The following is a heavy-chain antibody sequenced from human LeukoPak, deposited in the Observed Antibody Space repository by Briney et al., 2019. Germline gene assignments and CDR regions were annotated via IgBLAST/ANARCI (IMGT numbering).Heavy chain of an antibody. CDR2: IYYSGTT. CDR3: ARMGAIAGASANPDY. Sequence: SETLSLTCTVSGGSISSYYWSWILQPPGKGLEWIGYIYYSGTTDYSPSLRSRVTMSLDTSKNQFSLKLSSVTTADTAVYYCARMGAIAGASANPDYWGQGTLVSVSS. V-gene: IGHV4-59*01. CDR1: GGSISSYY. D-gene: IGHD4/OR15-4a*01. J-gene: IGHJ4*02.